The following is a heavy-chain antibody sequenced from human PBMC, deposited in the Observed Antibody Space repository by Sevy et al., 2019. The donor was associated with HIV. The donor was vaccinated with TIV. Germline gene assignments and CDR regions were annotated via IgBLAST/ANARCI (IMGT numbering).Heavy chain of an antibody. V-gene: IGHV3-30-3*01. CDR3: ARGGYYDSSGYSTASH. CDR1: GFTFSSYA. D-gene: IGHD3-22*01. J-gene: IGHJ4*02. Sequence: GGSLRLSCAASGFTFSSYAMHWVRQAPGKGLEWVAVISYDGSNKYYADSVKGRFTISRDNSKNTLYLQMNSLRAEDTAVYYCARGGYYDSSGYSTASHWGQGTPVTVSS. CDR2: ISYDGSNK.